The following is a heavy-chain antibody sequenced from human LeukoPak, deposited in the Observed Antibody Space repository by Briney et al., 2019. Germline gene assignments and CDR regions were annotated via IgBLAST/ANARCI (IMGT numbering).Heavy chain of an antibody. V-gene: IGHV4-59*01. D-gene: IGHD6-6*01. Sequence: SETLSLTCTVSGGSISSYYRSWIRQPPGKGLEWIGYIYYSGSTNYNPSLKSRVTISVDTSKNQFSLKLSSVTAADTAVYYCARNEYSSPFDYWGQGTLVTVSS. CDR3: ARNEYSSPFDY. CDR1: GGSISSYY. J-gene: IGHJ4*02. CDR2: IYYSGST.